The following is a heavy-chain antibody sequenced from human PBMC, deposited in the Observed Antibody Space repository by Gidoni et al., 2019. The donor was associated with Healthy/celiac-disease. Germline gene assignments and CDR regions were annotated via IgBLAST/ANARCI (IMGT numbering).Heavy chain of an antibody. CDR1: GFTVSSNY. CDR3: ALYSSSWAYYYYYMDV. V-gene: IGHV3-53*01. J-gene: IGHJ6*03. CDR2: IYSGGST. D-gene: IGHD6-13*01. Sequence: EVQLVESGGGLIQPGGSLRLSCAASGFTVSSNYMSWVRQAPGKGLEWVSVIYSGGSTYYADSVKGRFTISRDNSKNTLYLQMNSLRAEDTAVYYCALYSSSWAYYYYYMDVWGKGTTVTVSS.